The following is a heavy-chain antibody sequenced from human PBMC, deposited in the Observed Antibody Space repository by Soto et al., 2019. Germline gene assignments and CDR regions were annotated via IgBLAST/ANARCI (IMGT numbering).Heavy chain of an antibody. D-gene: IGHD7-27*01. V-gene: IGHV1-18*04. CDR3: ARGLGTNGLDV. CDR2: ISTYNCNT. CDR1: GYRFTTYG. J-gene: IGHJ6*02. Sequence: QVQLLQSGADVKKPGASVKVSCKASGYRFTTYGITWVRLAPGQGLEWLGGISTYNCNTDYAQNLQDRITMTTETSTSTAYMEVTSLTSDDTAVYYCARGLGTNGLDVWGQGTTVTVSS.